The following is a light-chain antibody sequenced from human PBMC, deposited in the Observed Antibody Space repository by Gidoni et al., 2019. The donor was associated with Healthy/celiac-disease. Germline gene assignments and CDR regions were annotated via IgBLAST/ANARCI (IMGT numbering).Light chain of an antibody. CDR1: QDISNS. CDR2: DAS. Sequence: DIQMTQTPSSLSASVGDRVTITCQASQDISNSLNWYQQKPGKAPKLLIYDASNLETGVRSRFSGSGSGTDFTFTISSLQPEDIATYYCHRYDNPLFTFGPGTKVDIK. CDR3: HRYDNPLFT. V-gene: IGKV1-33*01. J-gene: IGKJ3*01.